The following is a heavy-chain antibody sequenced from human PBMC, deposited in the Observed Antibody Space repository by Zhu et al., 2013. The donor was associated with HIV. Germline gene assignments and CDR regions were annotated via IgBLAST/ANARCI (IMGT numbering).Heavy chain of an antibody. J-gene: IGHJ4*02. V-gene: IGHV1-69*01. Sequence: QVQLVQSGAEVKKPGSSVKVSCKASGGTFSSYAISWVRQAPGQGLEWMGGIIPILGTANYAQKFQGRVTITADESTSTAYMELSSLRSEDTAVYYCARVGEVTGNYYDSSGYSLRYWGQGTLVTVSS. CDR2: IIPILGTA. D-gene: IGHD3-22*01. CDR3: ARVGEVTGNYYDSSGYSLRY. CDR1: GGTFSSYA.